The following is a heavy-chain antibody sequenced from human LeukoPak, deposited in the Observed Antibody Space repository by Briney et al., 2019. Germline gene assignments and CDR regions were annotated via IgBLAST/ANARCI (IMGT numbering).Heavy chain of an antibody. CDR3: TRGYYGPFDR. D-gene: IGHD3-10*01. CDR2: VDYSGST. J-gene: IGHJ4*02. V-gene: IGHV4-59*02. CDR1: GGSVSSSH. Sequence: SETLSLNCTVSGGSVSSSHWNWIRQPPGKGLEWIGNVDYSGSTKYNPSLRSRVTMSLDTSNNQFSLKLRSVTASDTALYYCTRGYYGPFDRWGQGTLVTVSS.